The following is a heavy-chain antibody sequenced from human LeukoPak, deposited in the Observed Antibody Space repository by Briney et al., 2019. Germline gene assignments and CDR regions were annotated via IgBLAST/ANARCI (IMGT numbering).Heavy chain of an antibody. CDR3: VKDRVSGSGYYTWGLFDL. J-gene: IGHJ5*02. CDR1: GFTFTSHA. V-gene: IGHV3-23*01. D-gene: IGHD3-10*01. CDR2: ICDSAGST. Sequence: TGGSLRLSCAASGFTFTSHAMSWVRQAPGKGLEWVSGICDSAGSTVYADSVKGRFTISRDNSKNTLSLQMNSLRADDTAIYYCVKDRVSGSGYYTWGLFDLWGQGTLVTVSS.